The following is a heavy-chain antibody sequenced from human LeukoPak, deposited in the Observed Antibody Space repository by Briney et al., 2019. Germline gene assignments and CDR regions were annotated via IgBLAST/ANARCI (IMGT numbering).Heavy chain of an antibody. Sequence: ASVKVSCKASGYTFTSYGISWVRQAPGQGLEWMGWISAYNGNTNYAQKLQGRVTMTTDTSTSTAYMELRSLRSDDTAVYYCASLDIHPMQGMGGDYWGQGTLVTVSS. V-gene: IGHV1-18*01. CDR1: GYTFTSYG. CDR3: ASLDIHPMQGMGGDY. CDR2: ISAYNGNT. D-gene: IGHD2-2*01. J-gene: IGHJ4*02.